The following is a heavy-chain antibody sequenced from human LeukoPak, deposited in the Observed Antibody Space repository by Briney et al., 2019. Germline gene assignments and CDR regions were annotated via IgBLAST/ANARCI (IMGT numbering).Heavy chain of an antibody. CDR1: GFTFSTYS. V-gene: IGHV3-23*01. CDR2: ISGSGGNT. Sequence: GGSLRLSCAASGFTFSTYSMTWVSQAQGKGLEWVSAISGSGGNTYYADSVKGRFTISRDNSKNTLYLQMNSLRAEDTALYYCAKGRAAAYYFDYWGQGSLVTVSS. CDR3: AKGRAAAYYFDY. J-gene: IGHJ4*02. D-gene: IGHD6-13*01.